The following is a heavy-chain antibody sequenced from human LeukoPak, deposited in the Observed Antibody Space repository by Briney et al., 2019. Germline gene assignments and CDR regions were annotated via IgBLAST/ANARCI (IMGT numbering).Heavy chain of an antibody. J-gene: IGHJ4*02. D-gene: IGHD3-10*01. CDR1: GGSISDYY. CDR2: IYYSGST. Sequence: SETLSLTCTVSGGSISDYYWSWIRQPPGKGLEWIGYIYYSGSTNYNPSLKSRVTISVDTSKNQFSLKLSPVTAADTAVYYCARTPPGLGEDYFDYWGQGTLVTVSS. V-gene: IGHV4-59*01. CDR3: ARTPPGLGEDYFDY.